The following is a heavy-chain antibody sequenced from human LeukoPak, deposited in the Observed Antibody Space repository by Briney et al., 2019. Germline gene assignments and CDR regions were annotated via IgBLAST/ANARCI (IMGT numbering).Heavy chain of an antibody. CDR3: ARDSMTTVDQGYMDV. J-gene: IGHJ6*03. CDR2: IIPIFGTA. Sequence: RASVKVSCKASGGTFSSYAISWVRQAPGQGLEWMGGIIPIFGTANYAQKFQGRVTITADESTSTAYMELSSLRSEDTAVYYCARDSMTTVDQGYMDVWGKGTMVTVSS. D-gene: IGHD4-17*01. V-gene: IGHV1-69*01. CDR1: GGTFSSYA.